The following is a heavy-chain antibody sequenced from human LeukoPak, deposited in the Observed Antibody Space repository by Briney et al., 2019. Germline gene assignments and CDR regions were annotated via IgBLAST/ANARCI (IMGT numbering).Heavy chain of an antibody. D-gene: IGHD5-18*01. Sequence: SVTVSCKASGGTFSSYAISWVRQAPGEGLEWMGRIIPILGIANYAQKFQGRVTITADKSTSTAYMELSSLRSEDTAVYYCAREWGIQLWSLRGYDYWGQGTLVTVSS. CDR1: GGTFSSYA. CDR2: IIPILGIA. V-gene: IGHV1-69*04. J-gene: IGHJ4*02. CDR3: AREWGIQLWSLRGYDY.